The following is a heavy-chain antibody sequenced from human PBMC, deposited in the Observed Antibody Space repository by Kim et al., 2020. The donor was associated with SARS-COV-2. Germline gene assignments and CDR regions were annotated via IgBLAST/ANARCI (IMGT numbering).Heavy chain of an antibody. V-gene: IGHV4-59*01. CDR2: FSYTGTT. Sequence: SETLSLTCTVSGGSISSYYWSWIRQPPGKGLEWLGDFSYTGTTYYNPSLQSRVAMSKDTSKNQFSLKLTSVTAADTAVYYCAAYVPGGGGRGFWGEGLLVTVSS. D-gene: IGHD3-10*01. CDR3: AAYVPGGGGRGF. J-gene: IGHJ4*02. CDR1: GGSISSYY.